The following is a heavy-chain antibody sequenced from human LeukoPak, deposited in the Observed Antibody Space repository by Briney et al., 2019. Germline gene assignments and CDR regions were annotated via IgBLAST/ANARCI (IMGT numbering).Heavy chain of an antibody. CDR1: GGSISSGGYY. V-gene: IGHV4-31*03. Sequence: SETLSLTCTVSGGSISSGGYYWSWIRQHPGKGLEWIGYIYYSGSTYYNPSLKSRVTISVDTSKNQFSLKLSSVTAADTAVYYCARDQHDYVWGSYPGDYWGQGTLVTVSS. CDR3: ARDQHDYVWGSYPGDY. CDR2: IYYSGST. D-gene: IGHD3-16*01. J-gene: IGHJ4*02.